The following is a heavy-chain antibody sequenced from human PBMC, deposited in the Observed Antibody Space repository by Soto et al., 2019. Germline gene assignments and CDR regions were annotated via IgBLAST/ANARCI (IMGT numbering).Heavy chain of an antibody. CDR3: AKGGDYDLDFDS. J-gene: IGHJ4*02. Sequence: EVQLLESGGGLVQPGGSLGLSCAASGFNFRSTAMSWVRQPPGQGLEWVSAISGAGDRPFYADSVKGRFTISRDNSKNMLYLYINSLRAEDTAMYYCAKGGDYDLDFDSWGQGTPVTVSS. V-gene: IGHV3-23*01. CDR2: ISGAGDRP. CDR1: GFNFRSTA. D-gene: IGHD2-21*02.